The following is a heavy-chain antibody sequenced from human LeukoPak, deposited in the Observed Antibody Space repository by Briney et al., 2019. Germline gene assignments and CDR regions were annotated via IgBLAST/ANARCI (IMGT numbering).Heavy chain of an antibody. CDR1: GYTFTGYY. Sequence: ASVKVSCKASGYTFTGYYMHWVRQAPGQGLEWMGWISPNSGGTNYAQKFQGWVTMTRDTSISTAYMELSRLRSDDTAVYYCARDGHSSSWYGYYYYGMDVWGQGTTVTVSS. CDR2: ISPNSGGT. V-gene: IGHV1-2*04. J-gene: IGHJ6*02. CDR3: ARDGHSSSWYGYYYYGMDV. D-gene: IGHD6-13*01.